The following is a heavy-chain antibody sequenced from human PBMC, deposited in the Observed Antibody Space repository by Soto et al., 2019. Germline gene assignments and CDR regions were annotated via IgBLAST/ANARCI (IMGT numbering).Heavy chain of an antibody. CDR3: ATPYGYYFDY. Sequence: PSETLSLTCTVSGGSISSYYWSWIRQPPGKGLEWIGYIYYSGSTNYNPSLKSRVTISVDTSKNQFSLKLSSVTAADTAVYYCATPYGYYFDYWGPVTLVTVSS. V-gene: IGHV4-59*01. D-gene: IGHD4-17*01. CDR1: GGSISSYY. CDR2: IYYSGST. J-gene: IGHJ4*02.